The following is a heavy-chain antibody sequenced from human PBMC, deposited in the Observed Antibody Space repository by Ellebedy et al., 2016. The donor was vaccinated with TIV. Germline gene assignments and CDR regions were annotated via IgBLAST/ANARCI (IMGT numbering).Heavy chain of an antibody. D-gene: IGHD3-3*01. CDR3: ATREWQDPMDV. V-gene: IGHV1-3*04. Sequence: ASVKVSCXASGHIFTSYGIHWVRQAPGQRLEWMGWINTGNGNTKYSQKLQGRVTITRDTSATTAYMELSSLMSEDTAVYYCATREWQDPMDVWGQGTTVTVSS. CDR1: GHIFTSYG. J-gene: IGHJ6*02. CDR2: INTGNGNT.